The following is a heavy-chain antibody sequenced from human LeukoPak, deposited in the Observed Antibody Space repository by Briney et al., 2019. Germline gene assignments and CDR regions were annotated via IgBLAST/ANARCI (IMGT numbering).Heavy chain of an antibody. CDR2: ISANNGDT. J-gene: IGHJ4*02. Sequence: ASMKVSCKASSYSFTSYGLSWVRQAPGQGLEWMGWISANNGDTNYAQNFQGRVTMTTDTSTSTTQMELRSLRSDDTAVYYCAGDHGSGWSLDYWGQGTLVTVSS. V-gene: IGHV1-18*01. CDR3: AGDHGSGWSLDY. D-gene: IGHD6-19*01. CDR1: SYSFTSYG.